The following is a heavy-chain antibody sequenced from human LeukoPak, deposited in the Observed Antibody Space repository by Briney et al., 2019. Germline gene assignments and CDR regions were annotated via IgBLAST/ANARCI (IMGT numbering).Heavy chain of an antibody. CDR1: GDSVSSNSAA. D-gene: IGHD6-19*01. CDR2: TYHRSKWYN. J-gene: IGHJ4*02. V-gene: IGHV6-1*01. CDR3: ARDGASGSSGWYVFDY. Sequence: SQTLSLTCAISGDSVSSNSAAWNWIRQSPSRGLEWLGRTYHRSKWYNDYAVSVKSRITINPDTSKNQFSLQLNSVTPEDTAVYYCARDGASGSSGWYVFDYWGQGTLVTVSS.